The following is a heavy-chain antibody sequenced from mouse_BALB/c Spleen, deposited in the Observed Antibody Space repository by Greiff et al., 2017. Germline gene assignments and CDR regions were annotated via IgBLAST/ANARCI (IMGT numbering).Heavy chain of an antibody. Sequence: QVQLKESGPGLVPPSQSLSITCTVSGFSLTGYGVNWVRQPPGKGLEWLGMIWGDGSTNYNSALISRLSINEDNSKSQVILKMNSLQTDDTARYCCAKSYPNSYAVDYWGQGTSVTVSS. CDR1: GFSLTGYG. CDR2: IWGDGST. J-gene: IGHJ4*01. CDR3: AKSYPNSYAVDY. V-gene: IGHV2-6-7*01. D-gene: IGHD2-10*01.